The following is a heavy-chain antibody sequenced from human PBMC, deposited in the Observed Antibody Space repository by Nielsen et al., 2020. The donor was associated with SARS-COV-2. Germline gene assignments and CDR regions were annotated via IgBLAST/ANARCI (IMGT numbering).Heavy chain of an antibody. V-gene: IGHV1-69*04. CDR2: IIPILGIA. J-gene: IGHJ4*02. CDR1: GGTFSSYT. CDR3: AREAVTRIFDY. Sequence: SVKVSCKASGGTFSSYTISWVRQAPGQGLEWMGRIIPILGIANYAQKFQGRVTIAADKSTSTAYMELSSLRSEDTAVYYCAREAVTRIFDYWGQGTLVTVSS. D-gene: IGHD4-23*01.